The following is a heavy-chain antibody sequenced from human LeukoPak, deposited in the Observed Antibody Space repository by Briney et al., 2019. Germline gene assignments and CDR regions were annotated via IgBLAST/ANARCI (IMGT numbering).Heavy chain of an antibody. V-gene: IGHV1-3*01. CDR1: GYTFTAYA. CDR2: VSAANGDT. CDR3: VRDLYSTSSPDY. J-gene: IGHJ4*02. Sequence: GASVKVSCKASGYTFTAYAMHWVRQAPGQRLEWMGWVSAANGDTKYSQRFQGRVTFISDTSASTAYMELSSLRSEDTAVYYCVRDLYSTSSPDYWGQGTLVTVSS. D-gene: IGHD6-13*01.